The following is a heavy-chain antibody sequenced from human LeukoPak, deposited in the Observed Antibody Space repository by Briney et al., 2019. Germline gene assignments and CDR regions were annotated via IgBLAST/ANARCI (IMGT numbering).Heavy chain of an antibody. J-gene: IGHJ5*02. V-gene: IGHV4-39*01. D-gene: IGHD6-19*01. CDR3: ARLPPRSSGGYVPTERFDP. CDR2: IYYSGST. CDR1: GGSISSSSYY. Sequence: PSETLSLTCTVSGGSISSSSYYWGWIRQPPGKGLEWIGSIYYSGSTYYNPSLKSRVTISVDTSKNQFSLKLSSVTAADTAVYYCARLPPRSSGGYVPTERFDPWGQGTLVTVSS.